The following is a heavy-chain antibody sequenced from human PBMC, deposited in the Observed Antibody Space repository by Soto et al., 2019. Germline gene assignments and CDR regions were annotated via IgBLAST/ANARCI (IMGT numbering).Heavy chain of an antibody. J-gene: IGHJ6*03. D-gene: IGHD6-6*01. V-gene: IGHV4-31*03. CDR2: IYYSGST. Sequence: SETLSLTCTVSGGSISSGGYYWSWIRQHPGKGLEWIGYIYYSGSTYYNPSLKSRVTISVDTSKNQFSLKLSSVTAADTAVYYCARVNSSSSFRYYYMDVWGKGTTVTVSS. CDR3: ARVNSSSSFRYYYMDV. CDR1: GGSISSGGYY.